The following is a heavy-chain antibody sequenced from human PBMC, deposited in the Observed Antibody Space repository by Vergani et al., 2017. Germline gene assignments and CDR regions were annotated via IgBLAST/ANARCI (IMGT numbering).Heavy chain of an antibody. CDR1: GYTFTSYG. J-gene: IGHJ4*02. CDR3: ARVPAPYFYDDSSGYYEGGFDY. V-gene: IGHV1-18*01. D-gene: IGHD3-22*01. Sequence: QVQLVQSGAEVKKPGASVKVSCKASGYTFTSYGISWVRQAPGQGLEWMGWISAYNGNTNNAQKLQGRVTMTTDTYTSTAYMELRSLRSDDTAVYYCARVPAPYFYDDSSGYYEGGFDYWGQGTLVTVSS. CDR2: ISAYNGNT.